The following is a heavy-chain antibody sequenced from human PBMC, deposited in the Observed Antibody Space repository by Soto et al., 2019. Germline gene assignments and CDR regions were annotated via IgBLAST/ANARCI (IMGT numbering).Heavy chain of an antibody. CDR3: ARVLRPNYYDSSGYFDY. J-gene: IGHJ4*02. CDR1: GYTFTSYA. D-gene: IGHD3-22*01. Sequence: QVQLVQSGAEVKKPGASVKVSCKASGYTFTSYAISWVRQAPGQGLEWMGGIIPIFGTANYAQKFQGRVTITADESTSTAYMELSSLRSEDTAVYYCARVLRPNYYDSSGYFDYWGQGTLVTVSS. CDR2: IIPIFGTA. V-gene: IGHV1-69*13.